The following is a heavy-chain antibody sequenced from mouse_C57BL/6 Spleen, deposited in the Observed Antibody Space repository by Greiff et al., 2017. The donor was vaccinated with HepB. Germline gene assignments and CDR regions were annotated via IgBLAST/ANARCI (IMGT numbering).Heavy chain of an antibody. CDR3: ARAGY. V-gene: IGHV1-50*01. CDR2: IDPSDSYT. CDR1: GYTFTSYW. Sequence: QVQLQQPGAELVKPGASVKLSCKASGYTFTSYWMQWVKQRPGQGLEWIGEIDPSDSYTNYNQKLKGKATLTVDTSSSTAYMQLSSLTSEDSAVYYCARAGYWGQGTTLTVSS. J-gene: IGHJ2*01.